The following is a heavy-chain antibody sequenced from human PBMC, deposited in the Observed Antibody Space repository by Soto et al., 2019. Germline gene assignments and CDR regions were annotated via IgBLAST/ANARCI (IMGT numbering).Heavy chain of an antibody. CDR1: GYTFTSYA. J-gene: IGHJ4*02. Sequence: ASVKVSCQASGYTFTSYAMHWVRQAPGQRLEWMGWINAGNGNTKYSQKFQGRVTITRDTSASTAYMEMSSLRSEDTAVYYCATVRFLEWLPTLCYWGQGTLVTVSS. D-gene: IGHD3-3*01. CDR2: INAGNGNT. CDR3: ATVRFLEWLPTLCY. V-gene: IGHV1-3*01.